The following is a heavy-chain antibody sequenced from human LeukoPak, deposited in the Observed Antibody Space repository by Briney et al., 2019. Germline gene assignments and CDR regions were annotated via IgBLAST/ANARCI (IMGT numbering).Heavy chain of an antibody. V-gene: IGHV4-39*01. CDR1: GGSISSSSYY. Sequence: SETLSLTCTVSGGSISSSSYYWGWIRQPPGKGLEWIGSIYYSGSTYYNPSLKSRVTISVDTSKNQFSLKLNSVTAADTAVYYCASPYYYDSSGYQGYFDYWGQGTLVTVSS. CDR2: IYYSGST. D-gene: IGHD3-22*01. CDR3: ASPYYYDSSGYQGYFDY. J-gene: IGHJ4*02.